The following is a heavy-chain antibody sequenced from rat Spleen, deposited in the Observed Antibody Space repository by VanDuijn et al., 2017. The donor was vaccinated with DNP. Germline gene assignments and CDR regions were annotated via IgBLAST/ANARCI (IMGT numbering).Heavy chain of an antibody. D-gene: IGHD1-9*01. CDR3: ARRTTGINEGYFDY. Sequence: EVQLVESGGGLVQPGRSLKLSCTGSGFIFHYWMGWVRQAPGKGLEWIGHIDKDSSTINYTPSLKDKFTISRDNAQNTLYLQMSRLGSEDTATYYCARRTTGINEGYFDYWGQGVMVTVSS. CDR1: GFIFHYW. V-gene: IGHV4-2*01. J-gene: IGHJ2*01. CDR2: IDKDSSTI.